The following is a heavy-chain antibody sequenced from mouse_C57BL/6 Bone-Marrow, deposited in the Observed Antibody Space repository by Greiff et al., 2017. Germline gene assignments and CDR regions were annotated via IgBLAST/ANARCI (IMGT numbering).Heavy chain of an antibody. V-gene: IGHV1-81*01. CDR2: IYPRSGNT. D-gene: IGHD2-5*01. CDR1: GYTFTSYG. Sequence: VQLQQSGAELARPGASVKLSCKASGYTFTSYGISWVKQSTGQGLEWIGEIYPRSGNTYYNEKFKGKVTLTADKSSSTAYMELRSLTSEDSAVYFCARRDDSNLSRWYFDVWGTGTTVTVSS. CDR3: ARRDDSNLSRWYFDV. J-gene: IGHJ1*03.